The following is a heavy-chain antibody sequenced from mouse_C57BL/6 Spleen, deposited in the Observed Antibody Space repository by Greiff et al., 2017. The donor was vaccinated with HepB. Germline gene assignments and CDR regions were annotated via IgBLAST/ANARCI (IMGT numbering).Heavy chain of an antibody. CDR2: IDPSDSYT. CDR1: GYTFTSYW. CDR3: ARLGLRRDPYFGY. D-gene: IGHD2-2*01. Sequence: QVHVKQPGAELVKPGASVKLSCKASGYTFTSYWMQWVKQRPGQGLEWIGEIDPSDSYTNYNQKFKGKATLTVDTSSSTAYMQLSSLTSEDSAVYYCARLGLRRDPYFGYWGQGTTLTVSS. J-gene: IGHJ2*01. V-gene: IGHV1-50*01.